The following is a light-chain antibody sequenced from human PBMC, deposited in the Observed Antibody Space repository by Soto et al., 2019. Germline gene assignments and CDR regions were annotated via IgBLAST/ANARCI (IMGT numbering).Light chain of an antibody. CDR1: QSLLHSNGYNY. J-gene: IGKJ5*01. Sequence: DIVMTRSPLSLPVTPGEPASISCRSSQSLLHSNGYNYLDWYLQKPGQSPQLLIYLGSNRASGVPDRFSGSGSGTDFTLKISRVEAEDVGVYYCMQALQTLPTFGQGTRLEIK. V-gene: IGKV2-28*01. CDR2: LGS. CDR3: MQALQTLPT.